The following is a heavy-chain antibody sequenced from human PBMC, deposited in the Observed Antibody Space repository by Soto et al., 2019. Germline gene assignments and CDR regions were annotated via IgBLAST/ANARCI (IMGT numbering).Heavy chain of an antibody. J-gene: IGHJ4*02. CDR2: ISGSGGST. D-gene: IGHD2-15*01. Sequence: EVQLLESGGGLVQPGGSLRLSCAASGFTFSSYAMSWVRQAPGKGLEWVSAISGSGGSTYYADSVKGRFTISRDNSKNTLYLQTNSLRAEDTAVYYCAIRYCSGGSCSRHPVLDYWGQGTLVTVSS. CDR3: AIRYCSGGSCSRHPVLDY. V-gene: IGHV3-23*01. CDR1: GFTFSSYA.